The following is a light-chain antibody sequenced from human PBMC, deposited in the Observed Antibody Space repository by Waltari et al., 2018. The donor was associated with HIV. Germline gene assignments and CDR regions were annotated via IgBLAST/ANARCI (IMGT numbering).Light chain of an antibody. CDR2: DLT. J-gene: IGLJ2*01. CDR1: SSDVGGYNY. Sequence: QSALTQPRSVSGSPGQSVTISCTGTSSDVGGYNYVSWYQQLPGKAPKLMIYDLTERPSGFPDRFSGSKSGNTASLTISGLQAEDEADYYCCSFAGSYTWLFGRGTKLTVL. CDR3: CSFAGSYTWL. V-gene: IGLV2-11*01.